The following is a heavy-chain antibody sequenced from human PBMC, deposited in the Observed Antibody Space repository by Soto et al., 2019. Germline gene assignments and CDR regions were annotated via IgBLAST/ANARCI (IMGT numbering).Heavy chain of an antibody. CDR1: GFSFSTYS. Sequence: EVQLVESGGGLVMPGGSLRLSCIASGFSFSTYSMNWVRQAPGKGLEWVSSIRRSGDYTYYADSLKGRFTISRDNAKNALSLQMIILRAEDTAVYYCARSTSLGGMDVWGQGTTVTVSS. V-gene: IGHV3-21*01. CDR2: IRRSGDYT. J-gene: IGHJ6*02. CDR3: ARSTSLGGMDV. D-gene: IGHD1-1*01.